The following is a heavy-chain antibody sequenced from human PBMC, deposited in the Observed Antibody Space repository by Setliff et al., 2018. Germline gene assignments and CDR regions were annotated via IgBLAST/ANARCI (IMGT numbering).Heavy chain of an antibody. J-gene: IGHJ4*02. D-gene: IGHD3-3*01. CDR1: GGSFTNYY. Sequence: KPSETLSLTCTVYGGSFTNYYWGWIRQSPGKGLGWIGEINHSGSTNYNPSLKSRLTISVDASTNQFSLKLYSVTAADTAVYYCRYWSGYYNNDYWGQGTLVTVSS. V-gene: IGHV4-34*01. CDR3: RYWSGYYNNDY. CDR2: INHSGST.